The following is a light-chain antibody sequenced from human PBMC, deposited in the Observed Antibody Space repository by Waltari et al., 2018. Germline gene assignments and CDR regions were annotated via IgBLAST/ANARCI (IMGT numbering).Light chain of an antibody. CDR1: SSDVGGYNY. J-gene: IGLJ1*01. CDR3: CSYAGSYTFV. V-gene: IGLV2-11*01. CDR2: DVT. Sequence: QSALTQSRSVSGSPGQSVTISCTGTSSDVGGYNYVPWYQQHPGKAPKLMIYDVTKRPSGVPDRCSGSKSGNTASLTISGLQAEDEADYSCCSYAGSYTFVFGTGTKVTVL.